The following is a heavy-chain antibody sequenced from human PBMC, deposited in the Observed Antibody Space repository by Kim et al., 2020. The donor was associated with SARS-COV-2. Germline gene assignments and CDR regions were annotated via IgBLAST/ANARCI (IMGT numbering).Heavy chain of an antibody. CDR3: AVFYASGTFFPGENWFDL. V-gene: IGHV4-39*01. J-gene: IGHJ5*02. D-gene: IGHD3-10*01. CDR2: IDFYGNT. CDR1: DDSIHNSNYY. Sequence: SETLSLTCTVSDDSIHNSNYYWAWIRQTPGTGLEWIATIDFYGNTYSGPSLRSRVTMSLDTSENQFSLILTSVTAADTALYYCAVFYASGTFFPGENWFDLCGQGTLVTVSS.